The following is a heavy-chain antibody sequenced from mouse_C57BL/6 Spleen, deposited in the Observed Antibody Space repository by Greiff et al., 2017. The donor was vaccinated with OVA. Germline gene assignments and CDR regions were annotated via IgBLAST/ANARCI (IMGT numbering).Heavy chain of an antibody. CDR2: IYPGDGDT. Sequence: QVQLQQSGAELVMPGASVKLSCKASGYAFSSYWMNWVKQRPGQGLAWIGQIYPGDGDTNYNGKFKGKATLTVDKSSSTAYMQLSSLTSEDSAVYYCARSAIYYYGSSDDWGKGTTVTVAS. D-gene: IGHD1-1*01. J-gene: IGHJ2*01. V-gene: IGHV1-80*01. CDR3: ARSAIYYYGSSDD. CDR1: GYAFSSYW.